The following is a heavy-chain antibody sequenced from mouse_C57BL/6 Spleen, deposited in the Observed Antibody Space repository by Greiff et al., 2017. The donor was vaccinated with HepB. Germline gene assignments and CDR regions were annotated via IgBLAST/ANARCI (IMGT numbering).Heavy chain of an antibody. V-gene: IGHV1-50*01. Sequence: QVQLQQSGAELVKPGASVKLSCKASGYTFTSYWMQWVKQRPGQGLEWIGEIDPSDSYTNYNQKVKGKATLTVDTSSSTAYMQLSSLTSEDSAVYYCAREGQLRLGYWGQGTTLTVSS. CDR1: GYTFTSYW. CDR3: AREGQLRLGY. D-gene: IGHD3-2*02. CDR2: IDPSDSYT. J-gene: IGHJ2*01.